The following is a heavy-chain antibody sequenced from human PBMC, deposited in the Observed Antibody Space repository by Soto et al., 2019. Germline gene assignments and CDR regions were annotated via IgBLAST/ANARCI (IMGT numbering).Heavy chain of an antibody. CDR2: ISYDGSNK. J-gene: IGHJ4*02. Sequence: QVQLVESGGGVVQPGRSLRLSCAASGFTFSSYGMHWVRQAPGKGLEWVAVISYDGSNKYYADSVKGRFTISRDNSKNTLYLQMNSLRAEDTAVYYCAKPFIAAAGHFDYWGQGTLVTVSS. CDR3: AKPFIAAAGHFDY. V-gene: IGHV3-30*18. D-gene: IGHD6-13*01. CDR1: GFTFSSYG.